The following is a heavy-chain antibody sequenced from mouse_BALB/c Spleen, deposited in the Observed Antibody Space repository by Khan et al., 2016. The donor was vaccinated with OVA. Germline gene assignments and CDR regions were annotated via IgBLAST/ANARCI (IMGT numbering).Heavy chain of an antibody. D-gene: IGHD2-1*01. V-gene: IGHV1S81*02. CDR3: TRSPPYSGNSNQAWFAY. Sequence: QVQLQQPGAELVKPGASVKLSCKASGYTFTNFYMYWVRQRPGQGLEWIGQINPTNGGTNFNEKFKTKATLTVDKSSSTAYMQLSSLTSEDSAVYYLTRSPPYSGNSNQAWFAYWGQGTLVTVSA. CDR2: INPTNGGT. J-gene: IGHJ3*01. CDR1: GYTFTNFY.